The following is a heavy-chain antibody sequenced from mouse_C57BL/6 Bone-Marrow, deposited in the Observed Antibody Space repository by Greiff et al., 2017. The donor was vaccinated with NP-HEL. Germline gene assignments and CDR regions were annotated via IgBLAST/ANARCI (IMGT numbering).Heavy chain of an antibody. Sequence: QVQLKQPGADLVKPGASVKLSCKASGYTFTSYWMHWVKQRPGRGLEWIGRIDPTRGGTKFNEKFKTKATLTVDTPSSTAYMQLSSLTSEDSAVYYWARYYYGSGGWYVDVWGTGTTVTGSS. CDR3: ARYYYGSGGWYVDV. V-gene: IGHV1-72*01. D-gene: IGHD1-1*01. J-gene: IGHJ1*03. CDR1: GYTFTSYW. CDR2: IDPTRGGT.